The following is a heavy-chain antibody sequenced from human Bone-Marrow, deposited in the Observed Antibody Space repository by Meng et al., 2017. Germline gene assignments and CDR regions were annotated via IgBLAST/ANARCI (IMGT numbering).Heavy chain of an antibody. D-gene: IGHD3-22*01. J-gene: IGHJ3*02. V-gene: IGHV4-38-2*01. CDR1: GYSISSGYY. Sequence: SETLSLTCVVSGYSISSGYYWGWIRQPPGKGLEWIGTTHHSGSTYYNPSLKSRVTISVDTSKNQFSLKLSSVTAADTAVYYCDTYYYDSSGYYDAFDIWGQGTMVTVSS. CDR2: THHSGST. CDR3: DTYYYDSSGYYDAFDI.